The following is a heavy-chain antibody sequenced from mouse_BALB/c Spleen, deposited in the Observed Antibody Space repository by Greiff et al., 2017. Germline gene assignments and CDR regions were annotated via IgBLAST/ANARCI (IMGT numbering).Heavy chain of an antibody. CDR2: ISSGGSYT. J-gene: IGHJ4*01. D-gene: IGHD1-1*01. CDR3: ARSYYGSSYHYYAMDY. V-gene: IGHV5-9-4*01. Sequence: EVKVVESGGGLVKPGGSLKLSCAASGFTFSSYAMSWVRQSPEKRLEWVAEISSGGSYTYYPDTVTGRFTISRDNAKNTLYLEMSSLRSEDTAMYYCARSYYGSSYHYYAMDYWGQGTSVTVSS. CDR1: GFTFSSYA.